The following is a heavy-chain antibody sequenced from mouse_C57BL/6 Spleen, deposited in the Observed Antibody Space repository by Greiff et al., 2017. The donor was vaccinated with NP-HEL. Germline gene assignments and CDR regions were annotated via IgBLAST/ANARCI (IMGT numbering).Heavy chain of an antibody. CDR3: ARAADGYYVGYLDY. J-gene: IGHJ2*01. CDR1: GYTFTSYW. Sequence: VQLQQPGAELVKPGASVKMSCKASGYTFTSYWITWVKQRPGQGLEWIGDIYPGSGSTNYPEKFKSKATLTVDTSTSTAYMQLRSLTSEDAAVDYWARAADGYYVGYLDYWGQGTTLTVSS. D-gene: IGHD2-3*01. CDR2: IYPGSGST. V-gene: IGHV1-55*01.